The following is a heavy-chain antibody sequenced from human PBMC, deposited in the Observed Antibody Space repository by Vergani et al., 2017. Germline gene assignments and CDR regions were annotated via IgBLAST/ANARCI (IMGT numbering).Heavy chain of an antibody. CDR2: NSAYNGNT. V-gene: IGHV1-18*04. D-gene: IGHD6-19*01. CDR3: AREQWLPIDYFDY. Sequence: QVQLVQSGAEVKTPGAPVKVSCKASGYTFTSYGISWLRQAPGQGLEWMGWNSAYNGNTNYAQMPQGRVTMTTDTSTSTAYMELRGLRSDDTAVYYWAREQWLPIDYFDYWGQGTLVTVSS. CDR1: GYTFTSYG. J-gene: IGHJ4*02.